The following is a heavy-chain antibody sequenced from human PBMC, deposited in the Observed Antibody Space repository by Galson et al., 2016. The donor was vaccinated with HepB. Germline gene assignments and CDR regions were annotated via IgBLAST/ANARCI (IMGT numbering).Heavy chain of an antibody. J-gene: IGHJ3*02. CDR3: ARESARTFYYDSSGYRWAFDI. D-gene: IGHD3-22*01. CDR1: GFTSSSYA. CDR2: ISYDGSKK. Sequence: SLRLSCAASGFTSSSYAMHWVRQAPGKGPEWVAGISYDGSKKYYADSVQGRFTISRDNSKNTLYLQMNSLRVEDTAMYYCARESARTFYYDSSGYRWAFDIWGQGTMVTVSS. V-gene: IGHV3-30-3*01.